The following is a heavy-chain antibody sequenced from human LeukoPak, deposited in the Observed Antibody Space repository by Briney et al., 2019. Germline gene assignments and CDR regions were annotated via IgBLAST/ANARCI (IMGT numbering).Heavy chain of an antibody. Sequence: SETLSLTCTVSTGSISSQYWSWIRQPPGKGLEWVGYIYSSGITKYNPSLKSRVTISVDTSKKQFSLRLTSVTAADTAVYYCARDFFGTLDYWGQGTVVTVSS. CDR2: IYSSGIT. CDR3: ARDFFGTLDY. D-gene: IGHD1-1*01. V-gene: IGHV4-59*11. CDR1: TGSISSQY. J-gene: IGHJ4*02.